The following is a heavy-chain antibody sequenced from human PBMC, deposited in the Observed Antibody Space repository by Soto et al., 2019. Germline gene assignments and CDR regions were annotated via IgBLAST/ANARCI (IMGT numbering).Heavy chain of an antibody. V-gene: IGHV3-48*01. CDR1: GFTFSSYS. CDR3: ASRLLRFLGWLPNPFDL. J-gene: IGHJ3*01. D-gene: IGHD3-3*01. Sequence: GGSLRLSCAASGFTFSSYSMNWVRQAPGKGLEWVSYISSSSSTIYYADSVKGRFTISRDNAKNSLYLQMNSLRAEDTAVYYCASRLLRFLGWLPNPFDLWGQGRMVTVS. CDR2: ISSSSSTI.